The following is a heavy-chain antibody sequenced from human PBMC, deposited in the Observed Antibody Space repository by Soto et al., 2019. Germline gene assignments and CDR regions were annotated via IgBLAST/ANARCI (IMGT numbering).Heavy chain of an antibody. CDR1: GFTFTNYA. CDR3: AITPMIAVVVDAFDI. Sequence: EVQLLESGGGLVQPGGSLRLSCAASGFTFTNYAMSWVRQAPGKGLEWVSGITGSGLSTFYADSVKGRFTISRDNTKNTLFLQMNTLRAEDTAVYYCAITPMIAVVVDAFDIWGQGTKVTVSS. CDR2: ITGSGLST. D-gene: IGHD3-22*01. J-gene: IGHJ3*02. V-gene: IGHV3-23*01.